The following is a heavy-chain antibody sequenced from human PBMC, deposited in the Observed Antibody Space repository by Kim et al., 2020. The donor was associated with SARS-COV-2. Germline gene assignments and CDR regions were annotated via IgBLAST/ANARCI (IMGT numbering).Heavy chain of an antibody. D-gene: IGHD1-20*01. J-gene: IGHJ4*02. CDR1: GYSFTSYW. Sequence: GESLKISCKGSGYSFTSYWISWVRQMPGKGLEWMGRIDPSDSYTNYSPSFQGHVTISADKSISTAYLQWSSLKASDTAMYYCARHDYNWEIFDYWGQGTLVTVSS. CDR2: IDPSDSYT. CDR3: ARHDYNWEIFDY. V-gene: IGHV5-10-1*01.